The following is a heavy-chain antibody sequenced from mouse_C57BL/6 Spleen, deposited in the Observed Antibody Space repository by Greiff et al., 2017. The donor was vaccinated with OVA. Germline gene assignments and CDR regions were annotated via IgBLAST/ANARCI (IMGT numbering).Heavy chain of an antibody. CDR2: IDPSDSYT. D-gene: IGHD1-1*01. Sequence: VQLQQSGAELVMPGASVKLSCKASGYTFTSYWMHWVKQRPGQGLEWIGEIDPSDSYTNYNQKFKGKSTLTVDKSSSTAYMQLSSLTSEDSAVYYCARLGSSYDYWGQGTTLTVSS. CDR1: GYTFTSYW. CDR3: ARLGSSYDY. J-gene: IGHJ2*01. V-gene: IGHV1-69*01.